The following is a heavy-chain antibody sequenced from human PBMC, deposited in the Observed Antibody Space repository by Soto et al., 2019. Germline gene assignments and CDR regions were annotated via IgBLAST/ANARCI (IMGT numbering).Heavy chain of an antibody. CDR1: RGTFNNYP. CDR2: SIPIFGTA. CDR3: ARAFYGMDV. J-gene: IGHJ6*02. D-gene: IGHD3-10*01. Sequence: SVKVSCKASRGTFNNYPITWVRQAPGEGLEWMGGSIPIFGTANYAQKFQGRVTISVDESTSTAYMELSSLRSEDAGTYYCARAFYGMDVWGQGTTVTVSS. V-gene: IGHV1-69*13.